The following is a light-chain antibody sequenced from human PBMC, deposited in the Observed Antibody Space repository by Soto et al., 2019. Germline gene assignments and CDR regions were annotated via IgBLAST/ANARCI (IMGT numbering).Light chain of an antibody. CDR3: QQYSDWPPYT. CDR1: QTVSTN. J-gene: IGKJ2*01. V-gene: IGKV3-15*01. Sequence: EIMMTQSPATLSVSPGERVTLSCRASQTVSTNLAWYQQKPGQAPRLLIYGASTRATGIPARFSGSGSGTDFTLTISSLQSEDFAFYYCQQYSDWPPYTFGQGTKLEIK. CDR2: GAS.